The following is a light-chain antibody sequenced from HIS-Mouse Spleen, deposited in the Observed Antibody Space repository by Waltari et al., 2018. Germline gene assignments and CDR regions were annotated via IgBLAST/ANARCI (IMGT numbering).Light chain of an antibody. CDR1: SSYVGGYNH. CDR3: SSYTSSSTLV. V-gene: IGLV2-14*03. J-gene: IGLJ3*02. Sequence: QSALTQPASVSGSPGQSITISCTGTSSYVGGYNHVPWYQQHPGKAPKLMIYDVSNRPSGVSNRFSGSKSGNTASLTISGIQAEDEADYYCSSYTSSSTLVFGGGTKLTVL. CDR2: DVS.